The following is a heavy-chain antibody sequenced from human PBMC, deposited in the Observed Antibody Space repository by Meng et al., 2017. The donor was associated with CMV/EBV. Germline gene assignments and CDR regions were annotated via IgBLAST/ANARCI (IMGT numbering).Heavy chain of an antibody. D-gene: IGHD2-2*01. CDR3: ASFIVVVPAAAAYFQH. CDR1: GSIGGRTW. CDR2: IYQSGST. J-gene: IGHJ1*01. Sequence: GSIGGRTWWSWVRQTTGKGLGWIGEIYQSGSTNYNTSIKSRVTISVDKSKNQFSLKLSSVTAADTAVYYCASFIVVVPAAAAYFQHWGQGTLVTVSS. V-gene: IGHV4-4*02.